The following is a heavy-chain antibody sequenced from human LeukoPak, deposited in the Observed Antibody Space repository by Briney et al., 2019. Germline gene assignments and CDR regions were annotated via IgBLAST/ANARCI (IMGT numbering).Heavy chain of an antibody. CDR3: TRDGSYKLDY. CDR1: GLTFSSAW. J-gene: IGHJ4*02. D-gene: IGHD3-10*01. Sequence: GGSLRLSCAASGLTFSSAWMHWVRQTPGKGLVWVSRIKSDGTTTYGDSVRGRFTISRDNAKSTLYLQMNNLRAEDTGVYYCTRDGSYKLDYWGQGILVTVSS. CDR2: IKSDGTT. V-gene: IGHV3-74*01.